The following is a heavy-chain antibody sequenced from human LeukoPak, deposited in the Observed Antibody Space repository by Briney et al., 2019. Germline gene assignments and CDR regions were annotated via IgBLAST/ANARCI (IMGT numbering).Heavy chain of an antibody. CDR2: INAGSGNT. Sequence: ASVKVSCKASGYTFTSYAVHWVRQAPGQRLEWMGWINAGSGNTKYSQKFQGRVTITRDTSASTAYMELSSLRSEDTAVYYWARGQGPVAPGLGYYGMDVWGQGTTVTVSS. V-gene: IGHV1-3*01. CDR3: ARGQGPVAPGLGYYGMDV. CDR1: GYTFTSYA. J-gene: IGHJ6*02.